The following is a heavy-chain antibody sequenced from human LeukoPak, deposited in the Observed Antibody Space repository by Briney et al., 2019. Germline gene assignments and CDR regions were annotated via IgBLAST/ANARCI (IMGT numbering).Heavy chain of an antibody. V-gene: IGHV4-59*01. CDR1: GGSISSYY. Sequence: SETLSLTCTVSGGSISSYYWSWIRQPPGKGLEWIGYIYYSGSTNYNPSLKSRVTISVDTSKNQFSLKLSSVTAADTAVYYCAKDNYYGMDVWGQGTTVTVSS. J-gene: IGHJ6*02. CDR2: IYYSGST. CDR3: AKDNYYGMDV.